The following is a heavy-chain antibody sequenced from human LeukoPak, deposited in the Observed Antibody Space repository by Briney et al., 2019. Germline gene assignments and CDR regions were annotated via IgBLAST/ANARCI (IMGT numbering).Heavy chain of an antibody. CDR1: GGSFSSYA. Sequence: SVKVSCKASGGSFSSYAISWVRQAPGQGLEWMGGIIPLFGAPNYAQKFQGRVTITADKSTTTAYMELSSLRSEDTAVYFCARHDSYSSSFPYNWFDPWGQGTLVTISS. V-gene: IGHV1-69*06. CDR2: IIPLFGAP. CDR3: ARHDSYSSSFPYNWFDP. J-gene: IGHJ5*02. D-gene: IGHD6-13*01.